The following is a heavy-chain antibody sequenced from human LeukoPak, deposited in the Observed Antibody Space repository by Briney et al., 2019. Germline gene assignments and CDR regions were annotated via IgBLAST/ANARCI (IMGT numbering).Heavy chain of an antibody. J-gene: IGHJ3*02. CDR2: IVVGSGNT. CDR1: GFTFTSSA. Sequence: SVKVSCKASGFTFTSSAMQWVRQARGQRLEWIGWIVVGSGNTNYAQKFQERVTITRDMSTSTAYMELSSLRSEDTAVYYCAAIGVSAAGTLSKSFDIWGQGTMVTVSS. D-gene: IGHD6-13*01. CDR3: AAIGVSAAGTLSKSFDI. V-gene: IGHV1-58*02.